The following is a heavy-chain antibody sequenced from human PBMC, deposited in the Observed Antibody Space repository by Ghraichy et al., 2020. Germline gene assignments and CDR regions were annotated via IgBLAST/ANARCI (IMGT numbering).Heavy chain of an antibody. J-gene: IGHJ6*03. D-gene: IGHD6-13*01. V-gene: IGHV4-59*01. CDR1: GGSISSYY. Sequence: SETLSLTCTVSGGSISSYYWSWIRQPPGKGLEWIGYIYYSGSTNYNPSLKSRVTISVDTSKNQFSLKLSSVTAADTAVYYCARVSYSSSWLTMHYYYYMDVWGKGTTVTVSS. CDR2: IYYSGST. CDR3: ARVSYSSSWLTMHYYYYMDV.